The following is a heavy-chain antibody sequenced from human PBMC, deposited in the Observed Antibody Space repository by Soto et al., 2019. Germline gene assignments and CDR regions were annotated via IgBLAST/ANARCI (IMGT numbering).Heavy chain of an antibody. Sequence: GGSLRLSCAASGFTFSSYAMHWVRQAPGKGLEWVAVISYDGSNKYYADSVKGRFTISRDNSKNTLYLQMNSLRAEDTAVYYCARDPTTAGQRQNYFDYWGQGTLVTVSS. D-gene: IGHD6-13*01. J-gene: IGHJ4*02. CDR3: ARDPTTAGQRQNYFDY. CDR1: GFTFSSYA. CDR2: ISYDGSNK. V-gene: IGHV3-30-3*01.